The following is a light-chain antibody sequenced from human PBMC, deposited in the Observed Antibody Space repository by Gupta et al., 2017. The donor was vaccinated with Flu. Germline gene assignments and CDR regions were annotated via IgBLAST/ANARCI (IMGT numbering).Light chain of an antibody. CDR3: KQEHRCPWT. J-gene: IGKJ1*01. V-gene: IGKV4-1*01. Sequence: SLVGRPTINCRSSKSCFDNPNENNYLAWYQQKPGQPPKLLIYRASPRDSGVPDRFSGSGSGTDFTLKISSLQAEDVAVYYCKQEHRCPWTFGQGTKVEIK. CDR2: RAS. CDR1: KSCFDNPNENNY.